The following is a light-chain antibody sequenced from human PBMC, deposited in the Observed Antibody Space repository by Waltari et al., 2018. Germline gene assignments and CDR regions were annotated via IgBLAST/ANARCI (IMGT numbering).Light chain of an antibody. Sequence: EIVMTQSPVTLSVSPGERVTLSCRASQSIRNNLAWYQKKAGQPPRLLIYGASTRAPGLPARFSGSGSGTEFALTISSLQPEDFAVYYCHHYNKRPPSYTFGQGTRLEIK. V-gene: IGKV3-15*01. CDR3: HHYNKRPPSYT. CDR1: QSIRNN. CDR2: GAS. J-gene: IGKJ2*01.